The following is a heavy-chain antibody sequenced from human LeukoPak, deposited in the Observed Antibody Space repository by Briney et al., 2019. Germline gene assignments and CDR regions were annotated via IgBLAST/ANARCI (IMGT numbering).Heavy chain of an antibody. CDR2: IYYSGST. J-gene: IGHJ1*01. D-gene: IGHD6-19*01. CDR3: ARGGWYPESFQH. V-gene: IGHV4-59*01. CDR1: GGSISSYY. Sequence: PSETLSLTCTVSGGSISSYYWSWIRQPPGKGLEWIGYIYYSGSTNYNPSLESRVTISVDTSKNQFSLKLSSVTAADTAVYYCARGGWYPESFQHWGQGALVTVSS.